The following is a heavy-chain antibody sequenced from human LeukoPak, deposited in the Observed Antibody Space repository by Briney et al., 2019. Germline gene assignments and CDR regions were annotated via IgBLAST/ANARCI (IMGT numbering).Heavy chain of an antibody. D-gene: IGHD6-13*01. J-gene: IGHJ5*02. CDR3: ARNGRGIAAADWFDP. CDR1: GFTVSGNY. V-gene: IGHV3-53*01. Sequence: PGGSLRLSCAAPGFTVSGNYMSWVRQAPGKGLEWVSVIYSGGSTYYADSVKGRFTISRDNSKNTLYLQMNSLRAEDTAVYYCARNGRGIAAADWFDPWGQGTLVTVSA. CDR2: IYSGGST.